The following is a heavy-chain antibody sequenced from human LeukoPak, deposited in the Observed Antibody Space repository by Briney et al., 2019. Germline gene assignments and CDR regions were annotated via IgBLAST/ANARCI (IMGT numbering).Heavy chain of an antibody. J-gene: IGHJ4*02. Sequence: PGGSLRLSCAASGFTFDDYGMSWVRQAPGKGLEWVSAISGSGGSTYYAGSVKGRFTISRDNSKNTLYLQMNSLRAEDTAVYYCAKIGTGYSYGYYYFDYWGQGTLVTVSS. CDR2: ISGSGGST. CDR3: AKIGTGYSYGYYYFDY. D-gene: IGHD5-18*01. V-gene: IGHV3-23*01. CDR1: GFTFDDYG.